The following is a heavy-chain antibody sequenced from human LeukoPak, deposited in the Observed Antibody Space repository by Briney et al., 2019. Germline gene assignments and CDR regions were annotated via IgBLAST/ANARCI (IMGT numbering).Heavy chain of an antibody. J-gene: IGHJ4*02. Sequence: PSEILSLTCSVSGGSISRSSDYWGWIRQSPGEGLEWIGTIYFDGSTYYNPSLKSRVTISMDTSKNQFSLNLSSVTAADTAVYYCAKLIRVTVAGGYFDYWGQGTLVTVSS. CDR1: GGSISRSSDY. D-gene: IGHD6-19*01. V-gene: IGHV4-39*07. CDR3: AKLIRVTVAGGYFDY. CDR2: IYFDGST.